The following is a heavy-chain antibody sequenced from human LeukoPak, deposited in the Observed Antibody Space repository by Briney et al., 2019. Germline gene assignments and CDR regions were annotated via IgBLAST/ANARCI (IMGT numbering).Heavy chain of an antibody. CDR3: ARGDGSYYFDY. D-gene: IGHD3-10*01. Sequence: GESLKISCQGSGYSFTSYWIGWVRQMPGRGLDWMGIIYPADSDTRCSPSFQGQVTISADKSINTAYLQWSSLKASDTAIYYCARGDGSYYFDYWGQGTLVTVSS. CDR1: GYSFTSYW. CDR2: IYPADSDT. J-gene: IGHJ4*02. V-gene: IGHV5-51*01.